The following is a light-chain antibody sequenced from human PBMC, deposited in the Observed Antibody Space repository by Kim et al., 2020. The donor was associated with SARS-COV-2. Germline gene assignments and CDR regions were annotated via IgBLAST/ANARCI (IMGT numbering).Light chain of an antibody. V-gene: IGLV1-44*01. CDR3: AAWDDSLNAQVV. Sequence: MVTISGSGSRSNIGSNSVSWYQQLPGTAPKLFIYSDNQRPSGVPDRFSGSKSGTSASLAISGLQSEDEADYYCAAWDDSLNAQVVFGGGTQLTVL. J-gene: IGLJ2*01. CDR2: SDN. CDR1: RSNIGSNS.